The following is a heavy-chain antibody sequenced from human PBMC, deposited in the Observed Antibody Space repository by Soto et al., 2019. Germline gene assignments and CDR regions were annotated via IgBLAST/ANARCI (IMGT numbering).Heavy chain of an antibody. D-gene: IGHD6-6*01. CDR1: GDTFRTYA. J-gene: IGHJ4*02. CDR2: VIPMFGTT. Sequence: QVQLVQSGAEVKKPGSSVKVSCKASGDTFRTYALSWVRQAPGQGLEWMGGVIPMFGTTNNAPKFQGRVTITADESTSTAYMELSSLRSEDTAVYYCAISIAARLQYYYFDFWGQGTLVTFSS. CDR3: AISIAARLQYYYFDF. V-gene: IGHV1-69*01.